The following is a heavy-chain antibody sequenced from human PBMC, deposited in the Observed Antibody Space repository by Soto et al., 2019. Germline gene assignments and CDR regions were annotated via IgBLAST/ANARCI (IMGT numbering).Heavy chain of an antibody. J-gene: IGHJ4*02. Sequence: GGSLRLSXXASXXXFSXXXXXXXXQAPGKGLEWVAIIVYAGSNTYYEDSVNGRFTISRDNSKNTLYLQMNSLRAEDTAVYYCARDAGGSYYSYFDYWGQGTLVTVSS. CDR2: IVYAGSNT. CDR3: ARDAGGSYYSYFDY. CDR1: XXXFSXXX. V-gene: IGHV3-33*01. D-gene: IGHD1-26*01.